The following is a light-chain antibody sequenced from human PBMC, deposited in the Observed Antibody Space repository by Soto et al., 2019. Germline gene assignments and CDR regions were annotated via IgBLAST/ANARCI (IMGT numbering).Light chain of an antibody. CDR3: QQYNSYST. CDR2: DAS. V-gene: IGKV1-5*01. CDR1: QSISSW. Sequence: DIQMTQSPSTLSASVGDRVTITCRASQSISSWLAWYQQKPGKAPKLLIYDASSLESGVPSRFSGSGSGTEFTLTISSLQPDDFATYYCQQYNSYSTFGQGTKADI. J-gene: IGKJ1*01.